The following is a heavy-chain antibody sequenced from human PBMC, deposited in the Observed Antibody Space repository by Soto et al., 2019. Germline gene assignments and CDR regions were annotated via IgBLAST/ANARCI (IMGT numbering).Heavy chain of an antibody. CDR3: ARGMTTVTTFDY. V-gene: IGHV4-30-2*01. Sequence: SETLSLTCAVSGGSISSGGYSCNWIRQPPGKGLEWIGYIYHSGSTYYNPSLKSRVTISVDRSKNQFSLKLSSVTAADTAVYYCARGMTTVTTFDYWGQGNLVTVS. CDR1: GGSISSGGYS. D-gene: IGHD4-17*01. J-gene: IGHJ4*02. CDR2: IYHSGST.